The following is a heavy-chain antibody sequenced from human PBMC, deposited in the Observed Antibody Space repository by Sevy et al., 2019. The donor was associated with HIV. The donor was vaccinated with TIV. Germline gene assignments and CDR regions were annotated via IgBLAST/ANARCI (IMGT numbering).Heavy chain of an antibody. CDR1: VGTFSNYA. CDR2: FIPIFGTA. CDR3: ARVYDFWSGYSSDYYYYMDV. J-gene: IGHJ6*03. V-gene: IGHV1-69*13. D-gene: IGHD3-3*01. Sequence: ASVKVSCKASVGTFSNYAISWVGPAPGQGLDWMGGFIPIFGTANYAQKFQGRATITADESTSTAYMELSSLRSEDTAVYYCARVYDFWSGYSSDYYYYMDVWGKGTTVTVSS.